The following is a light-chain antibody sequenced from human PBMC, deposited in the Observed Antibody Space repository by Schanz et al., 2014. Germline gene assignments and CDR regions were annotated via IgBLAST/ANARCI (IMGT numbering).Light chain of an antibody. Sequence: QSALTQPASVSGSPGQSITISCTGTSSDVGSYNLVSWYQHHPGKAPKLMIYEGSKRPSGVSNRFSGSGSGNTASLTISGLQAEDEADYYCQSYDNRLNGSLFGGGTKLTVL. CDR2: EGS. CDR3: QSYDNRLNGSL. CDR1: SSDVGSYNL. V-gene: IGLV2-23*01. J-gene: IGLJ3*02.